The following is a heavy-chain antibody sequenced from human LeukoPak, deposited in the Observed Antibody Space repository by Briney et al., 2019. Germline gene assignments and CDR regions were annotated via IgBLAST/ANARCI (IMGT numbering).Heavy chain of an antibody. J-gene: IGHJ4*02. Sequence: RASVKVSCKASGYTFTSYGINWVRQATGLGLEWMGWMNPNSGNTGYAQKFQGRVTITRNTSISTAYMELSSLRSEDTAVYYCARGLRYSSGWLLFWGQGTLVTVSS. CDR1: GYTFTSYG. V-gene: IGHV1-8*03. D-gene: IGHD6-19*01. CDR2: MNPNSGNT. CDR3: ARGLRYSSGWLLF.